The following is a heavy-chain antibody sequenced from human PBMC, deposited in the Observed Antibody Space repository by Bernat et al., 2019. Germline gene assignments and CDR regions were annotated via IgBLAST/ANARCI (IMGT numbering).Heavy chain of an antibody. CDR1: GYTFTDYY. J-gene: IGHJ4*02. V-gene: IGHV1-2*02. Sequence: QVQLVQAGAEVKKPAASVKVSCKASGYTFTDYYIHWVRQAPGQGLEWMGWINPHSGATNYAQKFQNRVTMTRDTSISTAYMELSRLSSDDAAVYYCARDRGDVAIDWGQGTLVTVSS. CDR3: ARDRGDVAID. CDR2: INPHSGAT. D-gene: IGHD2-21*02.